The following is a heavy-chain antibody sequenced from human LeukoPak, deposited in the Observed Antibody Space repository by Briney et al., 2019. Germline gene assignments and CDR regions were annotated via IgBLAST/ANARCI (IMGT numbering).Heavy chain of an antibody. CDR3: ASQGGFYFNWFAP. CDR1: GGSFSGYY. D-gene: IGHD2-15*01. V-gene: IGHV4-34*01. Sequence: SETLSLTCAVYGGSFSGYYWSWIRQPPGKGLEWIGEINHSGSTNYNPSLKSRVTISVDTSKNQFSLKLSSVTAADTAVYYCASQGGFYFNWFAPWGQGTLVTVSS. J-gene: IGHJ5*02. CDR2: INHSGST.